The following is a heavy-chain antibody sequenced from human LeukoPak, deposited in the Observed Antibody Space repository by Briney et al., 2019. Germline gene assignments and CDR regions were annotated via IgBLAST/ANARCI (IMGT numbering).Heavy chain of an antibody. V-gene: IGHV3-48*04. CDR1: GFSFSGYS. CDR3: AKSPLHTGTTRVWFDP. J-gene: IGHJ5*02. CDR2: ISSGSRTI. Sequence: GGSLRLSCAASGFSFSGYSMNLVRQAPGEGLDWVSYISSGSRTIFYADSVKGRFTISRDNAKNSLYLQMKSLRAEDTALYYCAKSPLHTGTTRVWFDPWGQGTLVTVSS. D-gene: IGHD1-1*01.